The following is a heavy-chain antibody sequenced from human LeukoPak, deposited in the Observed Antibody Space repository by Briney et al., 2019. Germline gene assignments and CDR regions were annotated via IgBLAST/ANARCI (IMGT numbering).Heavy chain of an antibody. CDR2: INPSGGST. Sequence: ASVKVSCKASGYTFTSYYMHWVRQAPGQGLEWMGIINPSGGSTSYAQKFQGRVTMTRDMSTSTVYMELSSLRSEDTVVYYCERAVSEWLIEWVFDYWGQGTLVTVSS. J-gene: IGHJ4*02. V-gene: IGHV1-46*01. D-gene: IGHD6-19*01. CDR1: GYTFTSYY. CDR3: ERAVSEWLIEWVFDY.